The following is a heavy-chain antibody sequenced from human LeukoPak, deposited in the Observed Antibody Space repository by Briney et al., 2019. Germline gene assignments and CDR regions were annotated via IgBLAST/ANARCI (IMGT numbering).Heavy chain of an antibody. CDR3: AGDPGGGYCRGNSCLPN. CDR1: GFTVSSYY. Sequence: GGSLRLSCAASGFTVSSYYMSWVRQAPGKGLEWVSIIYSGGSTYYADSVKGRFTISRDSSRNTLYLQMNSLRAEDTAVYYCAGDPGGGYCRGNSCLPNWGQGTLVTVSS. CDR2: IYSGGST. D-gene: IGHD2-15*01. J-gene: IGHJ4*02. V-gene: IGHV3-53*01.